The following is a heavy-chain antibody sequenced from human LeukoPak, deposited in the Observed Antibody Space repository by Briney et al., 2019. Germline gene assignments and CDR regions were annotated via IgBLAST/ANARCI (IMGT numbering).Heavy chain of an antibody. CDR2: ISYDGSNK. Sequence: GGSLRLSCAASGFTFRSYEMNWVRQAPGKGLEWVAVISYDGSNKYYADSVKGRFTISRDNSKNTLYLQMNSLRAEDTAVYYCAKVPTWSLRDYFDYWGQGTLVTVSS. CDR3: AKVPTWSLRDYFDY. V-gene: IGHV3-30*18. D-gene: IGHD2-15*01. CDR1: GFTFRSYE. J-gene: IGHJ4*02.